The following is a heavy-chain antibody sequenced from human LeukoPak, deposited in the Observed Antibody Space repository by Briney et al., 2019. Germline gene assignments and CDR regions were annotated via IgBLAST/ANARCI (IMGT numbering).Heavy chain of an antibody. CDR3: ARDSRKQQLDWYFDL. Sequence: ASVKVSCKASGYTFTGYYMHWVRQAPGQGLEWMGWINPNSGGTNYAQKFQGRVTMTRDTSISTAYMELSSLRSEDTAVYYCARDSRKQQLDWYFDLWGRGTLVTVSS. J-gene: IGHJ2*01. V-gene: IGHV1-2*02. CDR1: GYTFTGYY. CDR2: INPNSGGT. D-gene: IGHD6-13*01.